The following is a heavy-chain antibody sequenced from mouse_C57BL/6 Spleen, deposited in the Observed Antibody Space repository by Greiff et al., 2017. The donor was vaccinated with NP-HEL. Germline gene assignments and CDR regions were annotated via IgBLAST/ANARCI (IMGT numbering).Heavy chain of an antibody. J-gene: IGHJ3*01. CDR1: GFTFSDYY. Sequence: EVMLVESGGGLVQPGGSLKLSCAASGFTFSDYYMYWFRQTPEKRLEWVASISNGGGSTYYPDPVKGRVTISRYNAKNTLYRQMSPLKSEDTAMYYCARQGGYGFPAWFAYWGQGTLVTVSA. V-gene: IGHV5-12*01. D-gene: IGHD1-1*01. CDR3: ARQGGYGFPAWFAY. CDR2: ISNGGGST.